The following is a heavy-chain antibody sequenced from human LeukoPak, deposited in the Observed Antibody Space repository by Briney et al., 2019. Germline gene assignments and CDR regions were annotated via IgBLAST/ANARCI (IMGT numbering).Heavy chain of an antibody. J-gene: IGHJ4*02. CDR3: ARAYYYDNRAIDY. D-gene: IGHD3-22*01. V-gene: IGHV3-21*06. CDR2: LSSSSTYI. CDR1: GFTFSDYN. Sequence: GGSLRLSCAASGFTFSDYNMNWVRQAPGKGLEWVSTLSSSSTYIYHADSVEGRFTISRDNAKSSLYLQMNSLRAEDTAVYYCARAYYYDNRAIDYWGQGTLVTVSS.